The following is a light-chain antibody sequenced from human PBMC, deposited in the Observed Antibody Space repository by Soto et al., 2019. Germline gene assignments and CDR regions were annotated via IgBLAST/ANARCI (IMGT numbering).Light chain of an antibody. J-gene: IGLJ1*01. CDR1: SSDVGGYNY. CDR2: EVT. Sequence: QSVLNQPRSASGSPGQSVTISCTGPSSDVGGYNYVSWYQQHPGKAPKLMIYEVTKRPSGVPDRFSGSKSGNTASLTVSGLQAEDEADYYCCSYAGSNNLKVFGTGTKVTVL. CDR3: CSYAGSNNLKV. V-gene: IGLV2-8*01.